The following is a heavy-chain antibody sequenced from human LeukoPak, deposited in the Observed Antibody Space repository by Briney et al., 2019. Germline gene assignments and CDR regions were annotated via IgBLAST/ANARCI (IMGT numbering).Heavy chain of an antibody. D-gene: IGHD3-22*01. CDR1: GGSISSYY. J-gene: IGHJ5*01. CDR2: IYTSGST. CDR3: ARDLYYYDSSGYYFAGNWFDS. V-gene: IGHV4-4*07. Sequence: SETLSLTCTVSGGSISSYYWSWIRQPAGKGLEWIGRIYTSGSTNYNPSLKSRVTMSVDTPKNQFSLKLSSVTAADTAVYYCARDLYYYDSSGYYFAGNWFDSWGQGTLVTVSS.